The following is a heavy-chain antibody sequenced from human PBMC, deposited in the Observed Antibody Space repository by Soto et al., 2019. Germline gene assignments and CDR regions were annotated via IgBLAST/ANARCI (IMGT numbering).Heavy chain of an antibody. CDR1: GIPISSYDW. D-gene: IGHD3-10*01. CDR3: ARGTLIGSSTRNWFDP. V-gene: IGHV4-4*02. J-gene: IGHJ5*02. Sequence: QVHLEESGPGLVRPSGTLALICNVSGIPISSYDWWTWVRQTPGKGMEWIGEIYHNGRTNYNPSLKSRVYLSVDKSKNQFSLNLQSLTAADTAVYYCARGTLIGSSTRNWFDPWGQGTQVTVSS. CDR2: IYHNGRT.